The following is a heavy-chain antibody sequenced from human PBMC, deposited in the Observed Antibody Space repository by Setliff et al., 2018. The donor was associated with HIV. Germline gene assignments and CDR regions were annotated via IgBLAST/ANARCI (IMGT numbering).Heavy chain of an antibody. D-gene: IGHD3-16*01. Sequence: LSLTCTVSGGSISSGDYYWSWIRQPPGKGLEWIGEINHSGSTNYNPSLKSRVTISVDMSKNQFSLKLSSVTAADTAVYYCARGSKGGFFDYWGQGTLVTVSS. CDR3: ARGSKGGFFDY. CDR2: INHSGST. CDR1: GGSISSGDYY. J-gene: IGHJ4*02. V-gene: IGHV4-39*07.